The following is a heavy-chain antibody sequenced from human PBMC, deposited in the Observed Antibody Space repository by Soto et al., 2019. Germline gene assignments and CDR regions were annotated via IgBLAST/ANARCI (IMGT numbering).Heavy chain of an antibody. CDR1: GFTFSSYA. CDR3: AKTGRGTYSSSSTLPYNWFDP. Sequence: GGSLRLSCAASGFTFSSYAMSWVRQAPGKGLEWVSAISGSGGSTYYADSVKGRFTISRDNSKNTLYLQMNSLRAEDTAVYYCAKTGRGTYSSSSTLPYNWFDPWGQGTLVTGSS. J-gene: IGHJ5*02. D-gene: IGHD6-6*01. CDR2: ISGSGGST. V-gene: IGHV3-23*01.